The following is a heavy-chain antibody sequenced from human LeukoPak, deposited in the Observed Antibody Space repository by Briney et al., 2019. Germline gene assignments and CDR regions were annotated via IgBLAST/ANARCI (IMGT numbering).Heavy chain of an antibody. D-gene: IGHD6-6*01. V-gene: IGHV5-51*01. CDR3: ARLIFEYSSSSAVRYIDY. CDR1: GYSFTSYW. CDR2: IYPGDSDT. J-gene: IGHJ4*02. Sequence: GESLKISCKGSGYSFTSYWIGWVRQMPGKGLEWMGIIYPGDSDTRYSPSFQGQVTISADKSISTAYLQWSSLKASDTAMYYCARLIFEYSSSSAVRYIDYWGQGTLVTVSS.